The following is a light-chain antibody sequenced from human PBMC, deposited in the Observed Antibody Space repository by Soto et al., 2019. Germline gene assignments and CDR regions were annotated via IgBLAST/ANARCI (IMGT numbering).Light chain of an antibody. CDR1: QTISNT. CDR2: GAS. Sequence: EIVLTQSPGILSLSPGERATLSCRASQTISNTFLAWYQQRPGQAPRLLIYGASTRATGIPSRFSGSGSGTEFTLTISSLQSEDFAVYYCQQYYDWPWTFGQGTKVDIK. CDR3: QQYYDWPWT. J-gene: IGKJ1*01. V-gene: IGKV3-15*01.